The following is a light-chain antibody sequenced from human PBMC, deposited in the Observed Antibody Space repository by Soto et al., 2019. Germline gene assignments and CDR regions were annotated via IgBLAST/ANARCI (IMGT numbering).Light chain of an antibody. J-gene: IGKJ1*01. CDR3: QQYRWWPPRT. CDR2: GAT. CDR1: QDVTTN. V-gene: IGKV3-15*01. Sequence: EVVVTQSPDTLSVSPGESATLFCRTSQDVTTNLAWYQQRPGQAPRLLISGATTRATGVSARFSGRRSGTEFTLTISSLQSEDLAVYFCQQYRWWPPRTFGQGTRVEIK.